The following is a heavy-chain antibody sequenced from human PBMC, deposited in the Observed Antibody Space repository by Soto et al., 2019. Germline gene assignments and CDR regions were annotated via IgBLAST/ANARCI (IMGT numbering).Heavy chain of an antibody. J-gene: IGHJ4*02. CDR2: ISSGGTT. CDR1: DFTVSKNY. Sequence: EVQLVESGGGLIQPGGSLRLSCAASDFTVSKNYMSWVRQAPGKGLEWVSVISSGGTTYYAGSVKGRLTISRDNSNNTVYLQMNGLRADDTAVYYCARIGRGKEATGTNDYWGQGTLVTVSS. D-gene: IGHD6-13*01. CDR3: ARIGRGKEATGTNDY. V-gene: IGHV3-53*01.